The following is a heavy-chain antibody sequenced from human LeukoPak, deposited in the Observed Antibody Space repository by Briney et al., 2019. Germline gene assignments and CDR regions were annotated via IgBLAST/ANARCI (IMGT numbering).Heavy chain of an antibody. CDR3: ARRYEYGSGSYHFDY. J-gene: IGHJ4*02. D-gene: IGHD3-10*01. V-gene: IGHV4-59*08. CDR2: IYYSGST. CDR1: GGSISSYY. Sequence: SETLSLTCTVSGGSISSYYWSWIRQPPGKGLEWIGYIYYSGSTSYNPSLKSRVTISVDTSKNQFSLKLSSVTAADTAVYYCARRYEYGSGSYHFDYWGQGTLVTVSS.